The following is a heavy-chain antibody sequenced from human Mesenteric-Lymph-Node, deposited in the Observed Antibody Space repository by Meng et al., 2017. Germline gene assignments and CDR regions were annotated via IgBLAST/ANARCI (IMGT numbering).Heavy chain of an antibody. CDR3: ARDLRPRIAAAGYFDY. D-gene: IGHD6-13*01. J-gene: IGHJ4*02. Sequence: GGSLRLSCAASGFMFSSYVMHWVRQAPGKGLEWVSVISYDGSNRDYADSVDGRFTISRDNSESTVYLQMNSLRAEDTAVYYCARDLRPRIAAAGYFDYWGQGTLVTVSS. CDR2: ISYDGSNR. CDR1: GFMFSSYV. V-gene: IGHV3-30*01.